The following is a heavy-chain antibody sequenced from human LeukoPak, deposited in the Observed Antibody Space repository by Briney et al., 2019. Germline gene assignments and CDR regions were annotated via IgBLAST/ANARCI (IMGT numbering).Heavy chain of an antibody. D-gene: IGHD1-26*01. CDR3: AKDRRGGSYYAATLDI. J-gene: IGHJ3*02. CDR2: ISDGGDIT. CDR1: GFTFSSYA. Sequence: QPGGSLRLSCAASGFTFSSYAMSWVRQAPGKGLEWVSGISDGGDITYYADSVKGRFTISRDNSKNTLYVQMNSLRVEDTAVYYCAKDRRGGSYYAATLDIWGQGTMVTVSS. V-gene: IGHV3-23*01.